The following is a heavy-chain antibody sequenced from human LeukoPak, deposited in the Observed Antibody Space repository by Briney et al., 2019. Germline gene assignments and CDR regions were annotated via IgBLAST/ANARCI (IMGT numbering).Heavy chain of an antibody. CDR2: IYHSEST. CDR3: ARVQNYWGSGEFDY. V-gene: IGHV4-30-2*01. D-gene: IGHD3-10*01. J-gene: IGHJ4*02. CDR1: GGSISSGGYY. Sequence: SQTLSLTCTVSGGSISSGGYYWSWIRQPPGKGLEWIGYIYHSESTYYNPSLKSRVTISLDTSKNQFSLKLSSVTAADTAVYYCARVQNYWGSGEFDYWGQGTLVTVSS.